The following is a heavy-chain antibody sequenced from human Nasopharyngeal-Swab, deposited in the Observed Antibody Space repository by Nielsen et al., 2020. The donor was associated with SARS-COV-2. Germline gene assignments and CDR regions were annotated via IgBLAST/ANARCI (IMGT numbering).Heavy chain of an antibody. CDR2: ISSSSSYI. CDR1: GFTFSSYN. CDR3: ARGCVLTGPSCYYYGMDV. V-gene: IGHV3-21*01. D-gene: IGHD3-9*01. J-gene: IGHJ6*02. Sequence: GESLKISCAASGFTFSSYNMNWARQAPGKGLEWVSSISSSSSYIYYADSVKGRFTISRDNAKNSLYLQMNSLRAEDTAVYYCARGCVLTGPSCYYYGMDVWGQGTTVTVSS.